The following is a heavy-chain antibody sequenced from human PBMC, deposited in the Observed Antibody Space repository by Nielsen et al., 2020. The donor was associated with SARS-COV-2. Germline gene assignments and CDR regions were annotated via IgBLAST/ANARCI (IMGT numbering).Heavy chain of an antibody. D-gene: IGHD2-8*01. V-gene: IGHV3-23*01. J-gene: IGHJ3*02. CDR2: ISGSGGST. CDR3: AISSRGYCTNGVCYTDAFDI. Sequence: GESLKISCAASGFTFSSYAMSWVRQAPGKGLEWVSAISGSGGSTYYADSVKGRFTISRDNSKNTLYLQMNSLRAEDTAVYYCAISSRGYCTNGVCYTDAFDIWGQGTMVTVSS. CDR1: GFTFSSYA.